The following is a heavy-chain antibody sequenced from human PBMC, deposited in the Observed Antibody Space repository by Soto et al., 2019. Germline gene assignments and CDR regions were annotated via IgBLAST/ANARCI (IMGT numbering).Heavy chain of an antibody. D-gene: IGHD6-6*01. Sequence: EVQLVESGGGLVQPGRSLRLSCAASGFTFDDYAMHWVRQAPGKGLEWVSGISWNSGSIGYADSVKGRFTISRDNAKNSLNLQMNSLRAEDTALYYCAKSYSSSSRGGAFDIWGQGTMVTVSS. J-gene: IGHJ3*02. CDR3: AKSYSSSSRGGAFDI. V-gene: IGHV3-9*01. CDR2: ISWNSGSI. CDR1: GFTFDDYA.